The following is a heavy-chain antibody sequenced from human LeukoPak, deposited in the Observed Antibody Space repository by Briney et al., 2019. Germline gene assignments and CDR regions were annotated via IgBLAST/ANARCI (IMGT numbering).Heavy chain of an antibody. J-gene: IGHJ4*02. CDR2: ISGSGGST. CDR1: GFTFSSYA. D-gene: IGHD3-10*01. CDR3: AKISLWFGESFFDY. Sequence: GGSLRLSCAASGFTFSSYAMSWVRQAPGKGLEWVSAISGSGGSTYYADSVKGRFTISRDNSKNTLYLHMNSLRAEDTAVYYCAKISLWFGESFFDYWGQGTLVTVSS. V-gene: IGHV3-23*01.